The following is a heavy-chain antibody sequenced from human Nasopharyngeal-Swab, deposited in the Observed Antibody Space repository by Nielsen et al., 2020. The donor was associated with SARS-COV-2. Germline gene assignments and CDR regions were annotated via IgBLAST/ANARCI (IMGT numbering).Heavy chain of an antibody. J-gene: IGHJ5*02. D-gene: IGHD3-10*01. CDR3: ARGRGGWLGVNWFDP. Sequence: WIRQPPGKRLEWIGEINHSGSTNYNPSLKSRVTISVDTSKNQFSLKLSSVTAADTAVYYCARGRGGWLGVNWFDPWGQGTLVTVSS. V-gene: IGHV4-34*01. CDR2: INHSGST.